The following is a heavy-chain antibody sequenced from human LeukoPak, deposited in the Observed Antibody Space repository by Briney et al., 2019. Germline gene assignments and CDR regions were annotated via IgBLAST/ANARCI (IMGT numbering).Heavy chain of an antibody. CDR3: ARDYCSGGSCYLRWYFDL. J-gene: IGHJ2*01. V-gene: IGHV3-21*01. D-gene: IGHD2-15*01. Sequence: PGGSLRLSCAASGFTLNTYTMNWVRQAPGKGLEWVSSISSSGTYIYYADSVKGRFTISRDDAKNSLYLQMNSLRAEDTAVYYCARDYCSGGSCYLRWYFDLWGRGTLVTVSS. CDR1: GFTLNTYT. CDR2: ISSSGTYI.